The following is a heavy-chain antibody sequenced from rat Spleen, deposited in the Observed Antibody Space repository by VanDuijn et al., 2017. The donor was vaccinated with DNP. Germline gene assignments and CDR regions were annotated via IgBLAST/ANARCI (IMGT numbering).Heavy chain of an antibody. J-gene: IGHJ2*01. D-gene: IGHD4-3*01. Sequence: EVQLVESGGGFVQPGRSLKLSCAASGVTFSDYNMAWVRQAPKKGLEWVATISYDGSDTFYRDSVKGRFTVSRDNARNTLYLQMNSLRSEDMATYYCVRWNSGHFDYWGQGVMVTVSS. CDR3: VRWNSGHFDY. CDR1: GVTFSDYN. CDR2: ISYDGSDT. V-gene: IGHV5-7*01.